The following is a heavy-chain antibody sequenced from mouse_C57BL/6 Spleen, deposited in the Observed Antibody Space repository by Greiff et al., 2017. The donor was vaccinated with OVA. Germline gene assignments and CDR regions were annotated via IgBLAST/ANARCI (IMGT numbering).Heavy chain of an antibody. CDR3: ARSGYDYDWFAY. Sequence: QVQLQQSGAGLVRPGTSVKMSCKASGYTFTNYWIGWAKQRPGHGLEWIGDIYPGGGYTNYNEKFKGKATLTADKSSSTAYMQFSSLTSEDSAIYYCARSGYDYDWFAYWGQGTLVTVSA. CDR1: GYTFTNYW. V-gene: IGHV1-63*01. CDR2: IYPGGGYT. J-gene: IGHJ3*01. D-gene: IGHD2-4*01.